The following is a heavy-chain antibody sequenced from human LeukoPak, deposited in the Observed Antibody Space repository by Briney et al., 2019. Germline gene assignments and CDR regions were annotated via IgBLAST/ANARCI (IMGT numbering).Heavy chain of an antibody. Sequence: GGSLRLSCAASGFTFSSYSMNWVRQAPGKGLEWVSSISSSSSYIYYADSVKGRFTISRDNAKNSLYLQMNSLRAEDTAVYYCAKDLGTGSREYSSGAGDAFDIWGQGTMVTVSS. D-gene: IGHD6-19*01. J-gene: IGHJ3*02. CDR3: AKDLGTGSREYSSGAGDAFDI. CDR1: GFTFSSYS. CDR2: ISSSSSYI. V-gene: IGHV3-21*01.